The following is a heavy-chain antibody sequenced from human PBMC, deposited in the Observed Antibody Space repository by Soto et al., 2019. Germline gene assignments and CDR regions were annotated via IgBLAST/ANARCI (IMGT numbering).Heavy chain of an antibody. V-gene: IGHV3-23*01. CDR3: AKEYSTSFDY. CDR1: GFSFSNYA. D-gene: IGHD6-6*01. CDR2: ISAGGSNT. J-gene: IGHJ4*02. Sequence: GGSLRLSCAASGFSFSNYAMNWVRQAPGKGLEWVSAISAGGSNTNYADSVKGRFTISSDNSKNTLYLQMNGLRADDTAVYYCAKEYSTSFDYWGQGTPVTVS.